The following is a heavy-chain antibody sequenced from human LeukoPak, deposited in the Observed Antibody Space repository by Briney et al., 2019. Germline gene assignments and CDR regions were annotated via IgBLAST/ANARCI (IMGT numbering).Heavy chain of an antibody. D-gene: IGHD2-2*01. V-gene: IGHV3-23*01. CDR3: AGRPAIFMDGVYYYSMDV. J-gene: IGHJ6*02. CDR1: GFTFSSTS. CDR2: TVGGGDGT. Sequence: GGSLRLSCAASGFTFSSTSMSWVRQAPGKGLEWVAVTVGGGDGTYYADSVKGRFIISRDNSKNTLFLQMNSLRAEDTAVYYCAGRPAIFMDGVYYYSMDVWDQGTTVTVSS.